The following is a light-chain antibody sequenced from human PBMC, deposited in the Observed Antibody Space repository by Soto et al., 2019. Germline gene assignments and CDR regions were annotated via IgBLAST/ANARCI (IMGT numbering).Light chain of an antibody. CDR3: QQYDNHPLT. CDR1: QYISNY. V-gene: IGKV1-33*01. J-gene: IGKJ3*01. Sequence: DLQMTQSPSSLSASVGDRVTITCQASQYISNYLNWYQQKPGKAPKLLIYDASNVETGVPSRFSGSGSGTEFTVTISSLQPEDIATYYCQQYDNHPLTFGHGTKVDIK. CDR2: DAS.